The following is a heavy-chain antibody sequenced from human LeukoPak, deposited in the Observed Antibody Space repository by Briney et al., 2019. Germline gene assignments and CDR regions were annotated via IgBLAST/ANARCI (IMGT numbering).Heavy chain of an antibody. CDR1: GLTFSTYD. CDR3: AKDLWVTYGSGSYYFDY. J-gene: IGHJ4*02. V-gene: IGHV3-23*01. CDR2: ISDSGGTT. Sequence: PGGSLRLSCAASGLTFSTYDMSWVRQAPGKGLEWVSAISDSGGTTWYADSVKGRFTISRDNSKNTLYLQMNSLGAEDTAVYYCAKDLWVTYGSGSYYFDYWGQGTLVTVSS. D-gene: IGHD3-10*01.